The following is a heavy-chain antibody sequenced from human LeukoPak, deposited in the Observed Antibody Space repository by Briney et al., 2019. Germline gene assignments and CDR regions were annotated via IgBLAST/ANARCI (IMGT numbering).Heavy chain of an antibody. J-gene: IGHJ3*02. CDR1: GGSISSYY. V-gene: IGHV4-59*01. CDR2: IYYSGNT. CDR3: ARMQFGSSAFDI. D-gene: IGHD3-10*01. Sequence: SETLSLTCSVSGGSISSYYWSCIRQPPGKGLEWIGYIYYSGNTNYNPSLKSRVIISVDTSNNQFSLKLSSVTAADTAVYYCARMQFGSSAFDIWGQGTMVTVSS.